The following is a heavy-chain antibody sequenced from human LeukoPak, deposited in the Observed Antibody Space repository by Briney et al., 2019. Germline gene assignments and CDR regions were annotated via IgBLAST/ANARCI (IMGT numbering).Heavy chain of an antibody. CDR1: GFTFSSXX. J-gene: IGHJ4*02. CDR3: ARDHLYLRRGLDY. V-gene: IGHV3-21*01. Sequence: GGSLRLSCAASGFTFSSXXXNWVRQAPGKGXEXVXSISSSSSYIYYADSVKGRFTISRDNAKNSLYLQMNSLRAEDTAVYYCARDHLYLRRGLDYWGQGTLVTVSS. CDR2: ISSSSSYI. D-gene: IGHD2-2*01.